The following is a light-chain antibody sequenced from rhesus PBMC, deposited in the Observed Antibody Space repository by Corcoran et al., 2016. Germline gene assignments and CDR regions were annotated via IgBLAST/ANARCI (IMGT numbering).Light chain of an antibody. CDR1: QGITND. CDR3: QHYYSTPWT. Sequence: DIQMTQSPSSLSASVGDRVTITCRASQGITNDLAWYQQKPGETPKLLIYEASSLQSGIPSRLRGSGAGTDFTLTISSLQSEDFATYYCQHYYSTPWTFGQGTKVEIK. V-gene: IGKV1-25*01. J-gene: IGKJ1*01. CDR2: EAS.